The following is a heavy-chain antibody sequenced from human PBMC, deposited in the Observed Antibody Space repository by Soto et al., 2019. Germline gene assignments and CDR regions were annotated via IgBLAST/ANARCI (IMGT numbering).Heavy chain of an antibody. V-gene: IGHV1-69*13. CDR2: IIPIFGTA. CDR1: GGTFSGYA. Sequence: ASVKVSCKASGGTFSGYAISWVRQAPGQGLEWMGGIIPIFGTANYAQKFQGRVTITADESTSTAYMELSSLRSEDTAVYYCARDGSYGDLPPTYWYFALWGRDTLVTVSS. J-gene: IGHJ2*01. CDR3: ARDGSYGDLPPTYWYFAL. D-gene: IGHD4-17*01.